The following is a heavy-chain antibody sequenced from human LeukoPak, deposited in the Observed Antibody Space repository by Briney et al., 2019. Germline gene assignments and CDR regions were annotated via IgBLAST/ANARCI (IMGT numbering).Heavy chain of an antibody. CDR3: ARAELSGYYSYYFDY. CDR2: IKQDGSEK. CDR1: GFTFSSYW. V-gene: IGHV3-7*01. J-gene: IGHJ4*02. Sequence: GGSLRLSCAASGFTFSSYWMSWVRQAPGKGLEWVANIKQDGSEKYYVDSVKGRFTISRDNAKNSLYLQMNSLRAEDTAVYYCARAELSGYYSYYFDYWGQGTLVTVSS. D-gene: IGHD3-22*01.